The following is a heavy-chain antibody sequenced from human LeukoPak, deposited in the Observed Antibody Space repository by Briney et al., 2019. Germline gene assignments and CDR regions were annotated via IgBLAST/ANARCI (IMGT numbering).Heavy chain of an antibody. CDR2: IGTITSTT. D-gene: IGHD6-13*01. Sequence: PGGSLRLSCEASGFSMSVYWMSWVRQAPGKGLEWVSYIGTITSTTYYADSVKGRFTVSRGDAKSSLYLQMSSLRAEDTAVYYCARTVYDLRGQPLVPGFDSWGQGTLVTVSS. CDR3: ARTVYDLRGQPLVPGFDS. CDR1: GFSMSVYW. V-gene: IGHV3-48*04. J-gene: IGHJ4*02.